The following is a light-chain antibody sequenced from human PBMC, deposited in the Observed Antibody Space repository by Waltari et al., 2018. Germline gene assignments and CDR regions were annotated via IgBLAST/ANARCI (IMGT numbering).Light chain of an antibody. CDR1: RSDIWTYTL. CDR3: SSYAGTSTWV. Sequence: QSALTQPASVSGSPGQSSTPSCTGTRSDIWTYTLVSWYQPHPGKAPKLMIYEGSKRPSGVSNRFSGSKSGNTASLTISGLQAEDEADYYCSSYAGTSTWVFGGGTKLTVL. CDR2: EGS. V-gene: IGLV2-23*01. J-gene: IGLJ3*02.